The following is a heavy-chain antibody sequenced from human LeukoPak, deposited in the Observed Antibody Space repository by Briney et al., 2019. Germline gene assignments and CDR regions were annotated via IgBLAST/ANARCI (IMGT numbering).Heavy chain of an antibody. CDR3: ARGGLGVNPFDY. CDR2: ISITTSSTI. D-gene: IGHD3-10*01. Sequence: GGSLRLSCVASGFSFSRYGMNWVRQAPGKGLEWLSYISITTSSTIYYADSLKGRFTISRDDAKNSLYLQMNSLRAEDTAVYYCARGGLGVNPFDYWGQGTLVTVSS. J-gene: IGHJ4*02. CDR1: GFSFSRYG. V-gene: IGHV3-48*04.